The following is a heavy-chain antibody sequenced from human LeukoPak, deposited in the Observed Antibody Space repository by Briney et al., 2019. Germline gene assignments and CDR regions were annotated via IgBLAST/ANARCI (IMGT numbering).Heavy chain of an antibody. J-gene: IGHJ4*02. Sequence: GESLKISCKGSGYSYTSYWIGWVRQMPGKGLEWMGIIYPGDSDTRYSPSFQGQVTISADKSISTAYLQWSSLKASDTAMYYCARQSYSSIWSGNYFDYWAREPWSPSPQ. CDR3: ARQSYSSIWSGNYFDY. D-gene: IGHD6-13*01. CDR2: IYPGDSDT. V-gene: IGHV5-51*01. CDR1: GYSYTSYW.